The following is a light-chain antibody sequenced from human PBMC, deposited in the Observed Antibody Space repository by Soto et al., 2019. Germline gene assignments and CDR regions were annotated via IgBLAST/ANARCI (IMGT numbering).Light chain of an antibody. Sequence: DIQMTQSPSTLSASVGDRVTITCRTSQSISSWLAWYQQKPGKAPKLLIYDASSLESGVPSRISGSGSGTEFTLTISSLQADDVATYYCQQYNSYPWTFGQGTKVEIK. J-gene: IGKJ1*01. CDR2: DAS. V-gene: IGKV1-5*01. CDR1: QSISSW. CDR3: QQYNSYPWT.